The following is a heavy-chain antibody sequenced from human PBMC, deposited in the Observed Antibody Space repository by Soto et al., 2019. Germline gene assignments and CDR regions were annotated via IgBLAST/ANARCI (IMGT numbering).Heavy chain of an antibody. Sequence: QVQLVESGGGVVQPGGSLRLSCTASGFTFSSYGRHWVRQAPGKGLQWVAVIPHDGTYQYYLDSVKGRFTISRDNSKDTLYLQRNRLRFEATAVYSCVRDDDNHDHGLDHWGQGTLVTVSS. CDR3: VRDDDNHDHGLDH. J-gene: IGHJ4*02. D-gene: IGHD1-1*01. V-gene: IGHV3-30*19. CDR1: GFTFSSYG. CDR2: IPHDGTYQ.